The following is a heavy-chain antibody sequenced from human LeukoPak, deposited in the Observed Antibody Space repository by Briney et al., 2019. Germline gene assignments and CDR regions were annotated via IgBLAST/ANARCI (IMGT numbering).Heavy chain of an antibody. CDR3: AKDRGYYDSSGLPEYYFDY. CDR2: ISGSGGST. D-gene: IGHD3-22*01. V-gene: IGHV3-23*01. Sequence: GGSLRLSCAASGFTFSSYAMSWVRQAPGKGLEWVSAISGSGGSTYYADSVKGRFTISRDNSKNTLYPQMNSLRAEDTAVYYCAKDRGYYDSSGLPEYYFDYWGQETLVTVSS. J-gene: IGHJ4*02. CDR1: GFTFSSYA.